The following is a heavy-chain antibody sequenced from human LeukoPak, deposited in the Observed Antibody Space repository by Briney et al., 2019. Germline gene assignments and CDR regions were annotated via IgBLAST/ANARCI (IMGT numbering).Heavy chain of an antibody. D-gene: IGHD3-10*01. CDR3: TRDTFGARDS. CDR2: INEDGSST. Sequence: PGGSLRLSCTASGYTFSSYWMHRVRQGPGEGLVWVSRINEDGSSTSYAESVRGRFTISRDNAKNTLYLQMNSLRAEDAAVYYCTRDTFGARDSWGQGTLVTVSS. V-gene: IGHV3-74*01. J-gene: IGHJ4*02. CDR1: GYTFSSYW.